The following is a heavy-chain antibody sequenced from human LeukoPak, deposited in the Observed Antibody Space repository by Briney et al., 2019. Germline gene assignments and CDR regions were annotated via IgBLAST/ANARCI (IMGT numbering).Heavy chain of an antibody. J-gene: IGHJ5*02. CDR2: IIPIFGTA. V-gene: IGHV1-69*05. CDR1: GGTFSSYA. CDR3: AREPAYGNWFDP. Sequence: ASVKVSCKASGGTFSSYAISWVRQAPGQGLEWMGRIIPIFGTANYAQKFQGRVTITTDESTSTAYMELSSLRSEDTAVYYCAREPAYGNWFDPWGQRTLVTVSS. D-gene: IGHD4-17*01.